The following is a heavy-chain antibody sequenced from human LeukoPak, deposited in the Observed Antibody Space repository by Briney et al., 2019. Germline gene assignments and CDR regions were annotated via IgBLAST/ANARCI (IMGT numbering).Heavy chain of an antibody. CDR3: ASGWGAPNNFWSGLNY. J-gene: IGHJ4*02. CDR2: MNPNSGNT. Sequence: ASVKVSCKASGYTFNSFDINWVRQAAGQGLEWMGWMNPNSGNTGYAQKFQGRVTMTRNISINTAYMELSSLRSEDTAVYYCASGWGAPNNFWSGLNYWGQGTLVTVSS. CDR1: GYTFNSFD. V-gene: IGHV1-8*01. D-gene: IGHD3-3*01.